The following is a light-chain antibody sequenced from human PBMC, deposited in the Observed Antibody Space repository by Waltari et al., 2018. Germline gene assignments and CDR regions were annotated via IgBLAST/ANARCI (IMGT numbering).Light chain of an antibody. Sequence: EFVLTQSPATLSLSPGERATLSCRASQSVSRYLAWYQQKPGQPPRLLIYDASNRATDIPARFSGSGSGTDFTLTISSLDPADFTVYYCQQRYTWPITFGQGTRLDIK. CDR2: DAS. CDR3: QQRYTWPIT. J-gene: IGKJ5*01. CDR1: QSVSRY. V-gene: IGKV3-11*01.